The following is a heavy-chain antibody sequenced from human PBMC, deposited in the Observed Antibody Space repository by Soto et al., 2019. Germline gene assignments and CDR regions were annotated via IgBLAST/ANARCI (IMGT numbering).Heavy chain of an antibody. D-gene: IGHD5-12*01. V-gene: IGHV4-34*01. CDR2: INHSGST. Sequence: PSETLSLTCAVYGGSFSGYYWSWIRQPSGKGLEWIGEINHSGSTNYNPSLKSRVTISVDTSKNQFSLKLSSVTAADTAVYYCARLRTYGGYYFDYWGQGTLVTVSS. CDR3: ARLRTYGGYYFDY. J-gene: IGHJ4*02. CDR1: GGSFSGYY.